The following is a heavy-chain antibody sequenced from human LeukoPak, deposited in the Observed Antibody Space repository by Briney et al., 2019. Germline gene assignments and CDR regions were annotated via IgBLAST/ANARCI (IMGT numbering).Heavy chain of an antibody. D-gene: IGHD2-8*01. Sequence: GGSLRLSCAASGFTLRSSAMSWVRQAPGEGLEWVSSMSGGSDDTYYADSVKGRFTISRDNSKNTLYLQMYSLRAEDTAVYYCARLTSTWGQGTLVTVSS. CDR3: ARLTST. J-gene: IGHJ5*02. CDR2: MSGGSDDT. CDR1: GFTLRSSA. V-gene: IGHV3-23*01.